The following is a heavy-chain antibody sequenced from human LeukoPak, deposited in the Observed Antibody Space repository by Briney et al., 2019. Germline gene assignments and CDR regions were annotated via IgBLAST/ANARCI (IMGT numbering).Heavy chain of an antibody. D-gene: IGHD6-19*01. V-gene: IGHV3-30*02. J-gene: IGHJ4*02. CDR1: GFTFSSYG. Sequence: GGSLRLSCAASGFTFSSYGMHWVRQAPGKGLEWVAFIRYDGSNKYYADSVKGRFTISRDNSKNTLYLHVNSLRAEDTAVYYCARDGAVAGTLDYWGQGTLVTVSS. CDR3: ARDGAVAGTLDY. CDR2: IRYDGSNK.